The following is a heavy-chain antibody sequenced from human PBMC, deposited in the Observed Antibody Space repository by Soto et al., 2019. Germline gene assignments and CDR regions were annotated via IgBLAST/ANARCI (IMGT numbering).Heavy chain of an antibody. J-gene: IGHJ5*02. V-gene: IGHV4-34*01. CDR1: GGSFSGYY. CDR2: INHSGST. Sequence: QVQLQQWGAGLLKPSETLSLTCAVYGGSFSGYYWSWIRQPPGKGLEWIGEINHSGSTNYNPSLKSRVTISVDTSKNQFSLKLSSVTAADTAVYYFARGGPFRRTYNWFDPWGQGTLVTVSS. CDR3: ARGGPFRRTYNWFDP.